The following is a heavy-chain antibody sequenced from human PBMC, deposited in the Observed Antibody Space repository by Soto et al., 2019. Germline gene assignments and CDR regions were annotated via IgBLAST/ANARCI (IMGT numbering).Heavy chain of an antibody. J-gene: IGHJ3*02. CDR1: GGSISSYY. Sequence: PSETLSLTCTVSGGSISSYYWSWIRQPPGKGLEWIGYIYYSGSTNYNPSLKSRVTISVDTSKNQFSLKLSSVTAADTAVYYCEKNYGNAFDIWGQGTMVTVSS. CDR2: IYYSGST. V-gene: IGHV4-59*01. D-gene: IGHD3-10*01. CDR3: EKNYGNAFDI.